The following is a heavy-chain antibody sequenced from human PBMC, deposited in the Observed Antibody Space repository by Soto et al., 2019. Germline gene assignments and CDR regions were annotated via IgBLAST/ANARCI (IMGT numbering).Heavy chain of an antibody. D-gene: IGHD1-1*01. J-gene: IGHJ6*02. CDR2: MSFDGSNK. CDR1: GFTFRSYG. CDR3: AKEFVWELQLSHPYYDSGMDV. V-gene: IGHV3-30*18. Sequence: QVQLVESGGGVVQPGRSLRLSCAASGFTFRSYGMHWVRQAPGKGLEWVALMSFDGSNKYYADSVRGRFTISRDNSKSTLYLQMDILRPENTAVDYCAKEFVWELQLSHPYYDSGMDVWGQGTTVTVSS.